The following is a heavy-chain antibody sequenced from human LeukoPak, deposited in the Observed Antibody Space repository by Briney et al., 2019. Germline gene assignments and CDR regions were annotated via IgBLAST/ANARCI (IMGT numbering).Heavy chain of an antibody. Sequence: PGGSLRLSCAASGFTVSSNYMSWVRQAPGTGLEWGSVIYSGGSTYYADSVKGRFTISRDNTKNTLYLQMNSLSAEDTAVYYCAVRSCYGVVRGVSIYRFDYWGQGTLVTVSS. D-gene: IGHD3-10*01. V-gene: IGHV3-66*01. CDR1: GFTVSSNY. CDR3: AVRSCYGVVRGVSIYRFDY. CDR2: IYSGGST. J-gene: IGHJ4*02.